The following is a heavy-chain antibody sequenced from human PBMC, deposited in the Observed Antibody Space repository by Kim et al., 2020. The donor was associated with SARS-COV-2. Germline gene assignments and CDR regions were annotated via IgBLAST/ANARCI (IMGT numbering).Heavy chain of an antibody. CDR3: ARDREYCISSTCYQGFDY. D-gene: IGHD2-2*01. CDR1: GGTFSNYG. CDR2: IIPIHGIT. V-gene: IGHV1-69*04. J-gene: IGHJ4*02. Sequence: SVKVSCKASGGTFSNYGISWVRQAPGQGLEWMGRIIPIHGITNYAQKFQGRATITADRSTSTAYMDLSSLRSEDTAVYYCARDREYCISSTCYQGFDYWGQGTLVTVSS.